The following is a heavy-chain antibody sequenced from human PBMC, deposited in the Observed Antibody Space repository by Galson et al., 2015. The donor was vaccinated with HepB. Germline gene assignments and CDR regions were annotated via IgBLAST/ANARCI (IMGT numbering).Heavy chain of an antibody. D-gene: IGHD1-26*01. J-gene: IGHJ4*02. CDR3: ASTPWELGGFDS. CDR2: IYYSGVT. Sequence: SETLSLTCSVSGGSIYGYYWNWIRQPPGKGLEWIGHIYYSGVTNYNPSLKSRVTISVDTSKSHFSLKLSSVTAADTAVYYCASTPWELGGFDSWGQGTLVTVSS. CDR1: GGSIYGYY. V-gene: IGHV4-59*01.